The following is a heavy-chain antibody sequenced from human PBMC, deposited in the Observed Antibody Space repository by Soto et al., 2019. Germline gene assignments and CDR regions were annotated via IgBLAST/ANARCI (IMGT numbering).Heavy chain of an antibody. CDR2: IYYSGST. CDR3: ARGSLLWFGELNWFDP. Sequence: QVQLQESGPGLVKPSQTLSLTCTVSGGSISSGDYYWSWIRQPPGKGLEWIGYIYYSGSTYYNPSLKCRVTISVDTSKNQFSLKLSSVTAADTAVYYCARGSLLWFGELNWFDPWGQGTLVTVSS. V-gene: IGHV4-30-4*01. CDR1: GGSISSGDYY. J-gene: IGHJ5*02. D-gene: IGHD3-10*01.